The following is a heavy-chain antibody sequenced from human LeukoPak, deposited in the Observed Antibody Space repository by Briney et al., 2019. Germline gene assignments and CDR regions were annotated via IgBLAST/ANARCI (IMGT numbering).Heavy chain of an antibody. D-gene: IGHD4-11*01. CDR2: IYYSGDT. CDR3: ARTYSNSPWGKYFDY. V-gene: IGHV4-34*01. Sequence: SETLSLTCAVYGGSFSGYYWSWIRQPPGKGLEWIGSIYYSGDTYYNPSLKSRVTMSVDTSKTQFSLKLSSVTAADTAIFYCARTYSNSPWGKYFDYWGQGTLVTVSS. CDR1: GGSFSGYY. J-gene: IGHJ4*02.